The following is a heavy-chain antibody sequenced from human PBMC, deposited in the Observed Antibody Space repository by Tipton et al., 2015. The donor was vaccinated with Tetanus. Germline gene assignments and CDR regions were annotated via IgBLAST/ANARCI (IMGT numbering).Heavy chain of an antibody. Sequence: SGFTFRSYGMHWVRQAPGKGLEWVALIWYDGSNKNYADSVKGRFTISRDNSKNTLYLQMNSLSAEDTAVYYCATGGYSYVSSHYWGQGTLVTVSS. CDR1: GFTFRSYG. CDR2: IWYDGSNK. J-gene: IGHJ4*02. D-gene: IGHD5-18*01. CDR3: ATGGYSYVSSHY. V-gene: IGHV3-33*01.